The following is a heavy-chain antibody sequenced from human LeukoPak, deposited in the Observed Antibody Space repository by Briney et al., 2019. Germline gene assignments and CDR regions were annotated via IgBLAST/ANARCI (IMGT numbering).Heavy chain of an antibody. CDR3: ARLVSGSYPRNYYYYGMDV. V-gene: IGHV4-34*01. CDR1: GGSFSGYY. CDR2: INQSGST. J-gene: IGHJ6*02. D-gene: IGHD3-10*01. Sequence: SETLSLTCAVYGGSFSGYYWSWIRQPPGKGLEWIGEINQSGSTDYNPSLKSRVTISVDTSKNQFSLKLSSVTAADTAVYYCARLVSGSYPRNYYYYGMDVWGQGTTVTASS.